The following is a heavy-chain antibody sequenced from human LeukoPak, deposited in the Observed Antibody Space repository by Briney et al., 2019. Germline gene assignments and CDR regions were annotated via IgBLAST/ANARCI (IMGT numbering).Heavy chain of an antibody. CDR1: GYTFSSYG. V-gene: IGHV3-33*01. Sequence: GGSLRLSCAASGYTFSSYGMHWVREAPGKGVERVAVIWYEGSKKYYADSVKGRFTIYRDNSKHKLYLQMNSLRAEDTAVYYCARNLDYYDSSGPFAYWGQGTLVTVSS. J-gene: IGHJ4*02. D-gene: IGHD3-22*01. CDR2: IWYEGSKK. CDR3: ARNLDYYDSSGPFAY.